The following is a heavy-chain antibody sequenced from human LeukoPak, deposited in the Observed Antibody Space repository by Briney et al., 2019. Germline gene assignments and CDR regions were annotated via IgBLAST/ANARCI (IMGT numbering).Heavy chain of an antibody. CDR1: GFTFSSYA. CDR3: ARDVAAAGSFDY. Sequence: GGSLRLSCAASGFTFSSYAMHWVRQAPGKGLEWVAVISYDGSNKYYTDSVKGRFTISRDNFKNTLYLQMNSLRAEDTAVYYCARDVAAAGSFDYWGQGTLVTVSS. J-gene: IGHJ4*02. V-gene: IGHV3-30-3*01. D-gene: IGHD6-13*01. CDR2: ISYDGSNK.